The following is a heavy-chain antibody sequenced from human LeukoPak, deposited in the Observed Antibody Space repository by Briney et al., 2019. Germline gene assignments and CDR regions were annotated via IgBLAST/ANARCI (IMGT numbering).Heavy chain of an antibody. Sequence: GGSLRLSCAASGFTFSSYGMHWVRQAPGKGLEWVAVIWYDGSNKYYADSVKGRFTISRDNSKNTLYLQMNSLKTEDTAVYYCTRTSTGDRMVFDYWGQGTLVTVSS. CDR2: IWYDGSNK. V-gene: IGHV3-33*01. J-gene: IGHJ4*02. CDR3: TRTSTGDRMVFDY. CDR1: GFTFSSYG. D-gene: IGHD7-27*01.